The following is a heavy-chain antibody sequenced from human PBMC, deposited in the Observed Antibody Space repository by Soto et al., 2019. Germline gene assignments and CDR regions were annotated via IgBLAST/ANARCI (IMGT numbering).Heavy chain of an antibody. Sequence: QVQLQESGPGLVKPSQTLSLTCTVSGGSISSGGYYWSWIRQHPGKGLEWIGYIYYSGSTYYNPSLKSRVTISVDTSKNQFSLKLSSVTAADTAVYYCARENRGDDYDFWSGYGYYYGMDVWGQGTTVTVSS. CDR3: ARENRGDDYDFWSGYGYYYGMDV. V-gene: IGHV4-31*03. CDR1: GGSISSGGYY. J-gene: IGHJ6*02. CDR2: IYYSGST. D-gene: IGHD3-3*01.